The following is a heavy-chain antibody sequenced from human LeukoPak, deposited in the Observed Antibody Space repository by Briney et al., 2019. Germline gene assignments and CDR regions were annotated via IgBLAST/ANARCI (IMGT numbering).Heavy chain of an antibody. CDR1: GFTFSSYG. CDR2: IRYDGSNK. CDR3: AKLELRWYFDY. D-gene: IGHD1-7*01. Sequence: GGSLRLSCAASGFTFSSYGMHWVLQAPGKGLEWVAFIRYDGSNKYYADSVKGRFTISRDNSKNTLYLQMNSLRAEDTAVYYCAKLELRWYFDYWGQGTLVTVSS. J-gene: IGHJ4*02. V-gene: IGHV3-30*02.